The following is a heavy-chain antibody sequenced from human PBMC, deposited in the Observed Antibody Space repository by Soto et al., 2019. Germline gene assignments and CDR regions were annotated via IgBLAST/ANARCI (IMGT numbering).Heavy chain of an antibody. Sequence: PGESLKISCQGSGYTFSNSWIGWVRQMPGKGLEWMGIIFPGDSDTRYNPSFQGQVTISADTSINTAYLQWSSLQASDTAVYYCARHPSAWFDKSNYYYRFDCWGQGTPVTVSS. CDR2: IFPGDSDT. V-gene: IGHV5-51*01. J-gene: IGHJ4*02. CDR3: ARHPSAWFDKSNYYYRFDC. CDR1: GYTFSNSW. D-gene: IGHD3-10*01.